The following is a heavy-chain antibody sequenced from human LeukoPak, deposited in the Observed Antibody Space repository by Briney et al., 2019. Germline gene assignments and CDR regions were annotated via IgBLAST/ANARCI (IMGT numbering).Heavy chain of an antibody. CDR1: GFTFSSYA. CDR3: AREDIVIVPAPRPYYYGMDV. V-gene: IGHV3-30-3*01. J-gene: IGHJ6*02. Sequence: PGGSLRLSCAASGFTFSSYAMHWVRQAPGKGLEWVAVISYDGSNKYYADSVKGRFTISRDNSKNTLYLQMNSLRAEDTAVYYCAREDIVIVPAPRPYYYGMDVWGQGTTVTVSS. CDR2: ISYDGSNK. D-gene: IGHD2-2*01.